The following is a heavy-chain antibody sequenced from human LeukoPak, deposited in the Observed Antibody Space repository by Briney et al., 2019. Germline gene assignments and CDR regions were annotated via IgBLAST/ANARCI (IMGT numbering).Heavy chain of an antibody. CDR2: ISSSSSHI. D-gene: IGHD2-2*01. J-gene: IGHJ4*02. CDR3: ARGVVVPVAYFDY. V-gene: IGHV3-21*01. Sequence: GGSLRLSCAASGFTFWSYSMNWVRQSPGRGREWVSSISSSSSHIYYADSVKGRFTISRDNAKNSLYLQMNSLRAEDTAVYYCARGVVVPVAYFDYWGQGALVTVSS. CDR1: GFTFWSYS.